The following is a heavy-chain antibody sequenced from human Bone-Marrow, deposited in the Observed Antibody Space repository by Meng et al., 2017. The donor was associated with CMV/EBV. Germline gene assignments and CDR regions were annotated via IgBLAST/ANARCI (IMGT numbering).Heavy chain of an antibody. CDR2: ISSSGSTI. D-gene: IGHD3-22*01. J-gene: IGHJ4*02. CDR3: ARDQGPRKNENDSSQSPWV. CDR1: GFTFSDYY. V-gene: IGHV3-11*04. Sequence: GESLKISCAASGFTFSDYYMSWIRQAPGKGLEWVSYISSSGSTIYYADSVKGRFTISRDNSKNTLYLQMNNLRAEDTAVYYCARDQGPRKNENDSSQSPWVWGQGTLVTVSS.